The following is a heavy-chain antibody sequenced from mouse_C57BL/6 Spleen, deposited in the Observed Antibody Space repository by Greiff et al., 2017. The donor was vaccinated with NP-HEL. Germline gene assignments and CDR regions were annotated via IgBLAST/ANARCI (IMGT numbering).Heavy chain of an antibody. V-gene: IGHV1-81*01. Sequence: QVQLQQSGAELARPGASVKLSCKASGYTFTSYGISWVKQRPGQGLEWIGEIYPRSGNTYYNEKFKGKATLTADKSSSTAYMELRSLTSEDSAVYVCARSETGTWFEDWGKGTMVTVSA. CDR1: GYTFTSYG. J-gene: IGHJ3*01. CDR2: IYPRSGNT. CDR3: ARSETGTWFED. D-gene: IGHD4-1*01.